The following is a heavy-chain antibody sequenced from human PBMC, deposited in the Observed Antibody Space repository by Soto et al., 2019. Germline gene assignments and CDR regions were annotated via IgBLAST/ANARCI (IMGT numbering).Heavy chain of an antibody. V-gene: IGHV3-74*01. CDR1: GFTFNYYW. Sequence: EVQLVESGGGLVQPGGSLRLSCVASGFTFNYYWMHWVRQAPGKGLVWVSRIQSDGSSPDYVDSVKGRFTISRDNAKNTLYLRMNDPGAEDTAVYYCARGGDPEYWGQGTLVTVSS. CDR3: ARGGDPEY. D-gene: IGHD3-16*01. CDR2: IQSDGSSP. J-gene: IGHJ4*02.